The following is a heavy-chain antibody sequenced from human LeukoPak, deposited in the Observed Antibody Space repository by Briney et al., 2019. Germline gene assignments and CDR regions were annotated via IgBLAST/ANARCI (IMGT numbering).Heavy chain of an antibody. CDR1: GFTLSSNY. J-gene: IGHJ4*02. CDR2: IYRGGYT. Sequence: GGSLRLSCAVSGFTLSSNYMSWVRQAPGKGLEWVSIIYRGGYTFYADSVKRRFTISRDNSKNTLYLQMNSVIAEDTAVYYCARTAAGTFFDYWGQGTLVTVSS. CDR3: ARTAAGTFFDY. D-gene: IGHD6-13*01. V-gene: IGHV3-53*01.